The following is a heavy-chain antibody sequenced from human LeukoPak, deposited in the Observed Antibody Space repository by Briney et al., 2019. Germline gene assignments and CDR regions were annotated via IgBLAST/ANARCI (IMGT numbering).Heavy chain of an antibody. D-gene: IGHD4-17*01. CDR3: ARPMTTVTTGDAFDI. Sequence: SETLSLTCTVSGGSISSYYWSWIRQPPGKGLEWIGYIYYSGSTNYNPSLKSRVTISVDTSKNQFSLKLSSVTAADTAVYYCARPMTTVTTGDAFDIWGQGTMVTVSS. V-gene: IGHV4-59*01. CDR2: IYYSGST. J-gene: IGHJ3*02. CDR1: GGSISSYY.